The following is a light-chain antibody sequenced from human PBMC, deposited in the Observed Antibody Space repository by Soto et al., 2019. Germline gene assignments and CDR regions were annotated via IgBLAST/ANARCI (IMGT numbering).Light chain of an antibody. V-gene: IGLV2-11*01. CDR2: DVS. J-gene: IGLJ1*01. Sequence: QSALTQPRSVSGSPGQSVTISCTGTSSDVGLYNYVSWYQQHPGKAPKLIIYDVSKRPSGVPDRFSGSKSGTSASLGITGLQTGDEADYYCGAWDDGLTAYVFGSGTKLTVL. CDR1: SSDVGLYNY. CDR3: GAWDDGLTAYV.